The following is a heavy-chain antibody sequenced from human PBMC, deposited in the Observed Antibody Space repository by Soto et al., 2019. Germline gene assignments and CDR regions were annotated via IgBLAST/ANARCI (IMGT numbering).Heavy chain of an antibody. CDR1: GGSLSRGSY. CDR3: ARTICSAGSCDQLDS. J-gene: IGHJ4*02. D-gene: IGHD2-15*01. V-gene: IGHV4-31*03. CDR2: IYYSGTA. Sequence: NLPLTCTVSGGSLSRGSYWGWILHHPGKGREWIGYIYYSGTAFYNPSLKGRVPMSXXXXXXEXSXNXXXVTTXDTAVVYCARTICSAGSCDQLDSWGQGTLVTVS.